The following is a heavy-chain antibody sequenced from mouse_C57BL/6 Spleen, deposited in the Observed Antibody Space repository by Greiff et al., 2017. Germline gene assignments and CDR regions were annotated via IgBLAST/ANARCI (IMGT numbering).Heavy chain of an antibody. CDR2: IRNKANGYTT. Sequence: EVKLVESGGGLVQPGGSLSLSCAASGFTFTDYYMSWVRQPPGKALEWLGFIRNKANGYTTEYSASVKGRFTISRDNSQSILYLQMNALRAEYSATYYCARYRRLLREGAMDYWGQGTSVTVSS. D-gene: IGHD1-1*01. J-gene: IGHJ4*01. CDR3: ARYRRLLREGAMDY. CDR1: GFTFTDYY. V-gene: IGHV7-3*01.